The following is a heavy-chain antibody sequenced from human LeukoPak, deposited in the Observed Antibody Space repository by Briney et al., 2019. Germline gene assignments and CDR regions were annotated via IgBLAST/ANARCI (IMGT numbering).Heavy chain of an antibody. CDR2: IYYSGST. V-gene: IGHV4-39*01. CDR1: GGSISSSSYY. J-gene: IGHJ6*03. CDR3: ARLKGPNYYSYYMDV. Sequence: SSETLSLTCTVSGGSISSSSYYWGWIRQPPGKGPEWIGRIYYSGSTYYNPSLKSRVTISVDTSKNQFSLKLSSVTAADTALYSCARLKGPNYYSYYMDVWGKGTTVTVSS.